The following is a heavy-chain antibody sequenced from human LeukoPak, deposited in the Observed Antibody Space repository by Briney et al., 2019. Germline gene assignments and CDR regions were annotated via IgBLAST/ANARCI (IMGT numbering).Heavy chain of an antibody. CDR1: SGSVNSGSYY. V-gene: IGHV4-61*01. CDR2: IYYSGST. CDR3: ARRAGYTSSWYEY. Sequence: SETLSLTCTVSSGSVNSGSYYWNWIRQPPGKGLEWIGYIYYSGSTNYNPSLKSRVTISVDTAKNQLSLKLPSVTAADTAVYYCARRAGYTSSWYEYWGQGTLVTVSS. J-gene: IGHJ4*02. D-gene: IGHD6-13*01.